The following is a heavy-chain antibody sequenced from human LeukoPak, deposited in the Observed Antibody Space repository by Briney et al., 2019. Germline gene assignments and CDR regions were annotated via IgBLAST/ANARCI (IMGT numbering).Heavy chain of an antibody. CDR2: IYHSGST. CDR3: ARGRYIYGSPDDAFDI. Sequence: SETLSLTCTVSGGSISSYYWSWIRQPPGKGLEWIGYIYHSGSTNYNPSLKSRVTISVDTSKNQFSLKLSSVTAADTAVYYCARGRYIYGSPDDAFDIWGQGTMVTVSS. V-gene: IGHV4-59*12. D-gene: IGHD5-18*01. J-gene: IGHJ3*02. CDR1: GGSISSYY.